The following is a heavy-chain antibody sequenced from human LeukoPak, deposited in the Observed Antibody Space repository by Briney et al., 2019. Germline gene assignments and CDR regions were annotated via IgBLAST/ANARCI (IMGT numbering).Heavy chain of an antibody. D-gene: IGHD2/OR15-2a*01. Sequence: PGGSLRLSCAASGFTFSSYAMHWVRQAPGKGLEWVAVISYDGSNKYYADSVKGRFTISRDNSKNTLYLQMNSLRAEDTAVYYCARELFYERVYWGQGTLVTVSS. J-gene: IGHJ4*02. V-gene: IGHV3-30-3*01. CDR2: ISYDGSNK. CDR1: GFTFSSYA. CDR3: ARELFYERVY.